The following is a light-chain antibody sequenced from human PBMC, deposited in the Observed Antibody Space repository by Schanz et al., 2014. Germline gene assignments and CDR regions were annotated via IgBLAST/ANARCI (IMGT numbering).Light chain of an antibody. CDR3: QQLNSYPRT. V-gene: IGKV1-12*01. CDR1: QDIAIW. J-gene: IGKJ3*01. CDR2: AAS. Sequence: DIQMTQSPSSVTASVGDRVTITCRASQDIAIWLAWYQQSPGKAPKLLISAASGLQSGVPSRFVGSGSGTDFTLTITSLQPEDSATYYCQQLNSYPRTFGPGTKVDIK.